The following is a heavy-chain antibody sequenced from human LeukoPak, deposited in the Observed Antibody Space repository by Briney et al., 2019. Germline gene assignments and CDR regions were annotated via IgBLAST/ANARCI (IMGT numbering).Heavy chain of an antibody. V-gene: IGHV1-2*02. CDR2: INPNSGGT. Sequence: ASVKVSCKASGYTFTGYYMHWVRQAPGQGLEWMGWINPNSGGTNYAQKFQGRVTMTRDTSISTAYMELSRLRSDDTAVYYCARNVRDGMATIMFFDYWGQGTLVTVSS. D-gene: IGHD5-24*01. CDR1: GYTFTGYY. J-gene: IGHJ4*02. CDR3: ARNVRDGMATIMFFDY.